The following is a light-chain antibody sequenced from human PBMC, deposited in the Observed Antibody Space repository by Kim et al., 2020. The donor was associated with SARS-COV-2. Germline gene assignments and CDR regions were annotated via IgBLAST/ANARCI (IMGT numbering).Light chain of an antibody. J-gene: IGKJ1*01. CDR1: QVFSSTY. CDR2: VAS. V-gene: IGKV3-20*01. CDR3: QKYGSATPWT. Sequence: EVVLTQSPGTLSFSPGERATLSCRASQVFSSTYLAWYQQRPGQAPRLLIYVASIRATGIPDRFSGRGSGTDFTLTISRLEPEDSAVYYCQKYGSATPWTFGQGTKVDIK.